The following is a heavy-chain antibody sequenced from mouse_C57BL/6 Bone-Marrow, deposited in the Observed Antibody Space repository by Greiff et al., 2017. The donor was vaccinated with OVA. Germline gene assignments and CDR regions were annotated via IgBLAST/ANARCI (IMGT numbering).Heavy chain of an antibody. Sequence: VQLQQSGPVLVKPGASVKMSCKASGYTFTDYYMNWVKQSHGKSLEWIGVINPYNGGTSYNQKFKGKATLTVDKSSSTAYMELNSLTSEDSAVYYCARDDSNTEDYYFDYWGQGTTLTVSS. CDR3: ARDDSNTEDYYFDY. CDR2: INPYNGGT. D-gene: IGHD2-5*01. J-gene: IGHJ2*01. CDR1: GYTFTDYY. V-gene: IGHV1-19*01.